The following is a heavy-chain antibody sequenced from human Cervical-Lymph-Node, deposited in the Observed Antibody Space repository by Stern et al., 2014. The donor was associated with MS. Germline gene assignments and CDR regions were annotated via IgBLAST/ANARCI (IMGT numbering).Heavy chain of an antibody. CDR3: AREGVAGIYYYYGMDV. D-gene: IGHD6-19*01. Sequence: QVQLVQSGAEVKKPGSSLKVSCKASGGTFSSYAISWVRQAPGQGLEWMGGIIPIFGTANYAQSFQGRVTISADKSTHTAYMELSSLRSEDTAVYYCAREGVAGIYYYYGMDVWGQGTTVTVSS. V-gene: IGHV1-69*06. CDR2: IIPIFGTA. CDR1: GGTFSSYA. J-gene: IGHJ6*02.